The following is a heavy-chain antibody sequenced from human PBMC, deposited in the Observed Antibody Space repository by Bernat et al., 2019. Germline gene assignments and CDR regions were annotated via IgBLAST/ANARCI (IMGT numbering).Heavy chain of an antibody. CDR1: GFTFSSYG. V-gene: IGHV3-33*01. J-gene: IGHJ6*02. D-gene: IGHD3-22*01. CDR3: ARGGRPSQYYDSSGYSMDF. Sequence: QVQLVESGGGVVQPGRSLRLSCAASGFTFSSYGMHWVRQAPGKGLEWVAVIWYDGSNKYYADSVKGRFTISRDNSKNTLYLQMNSLRAEDTAVYYCARGGRPSQYYDSSGYSMDFWGQGTTVTVSS. CDR2: IWYDGSNK.